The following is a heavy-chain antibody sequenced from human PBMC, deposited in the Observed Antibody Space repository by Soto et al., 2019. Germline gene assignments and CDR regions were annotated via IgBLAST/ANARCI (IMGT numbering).Heavy chain of an antibody. CDR1: GYTFTGYY. J-gene: IGHJ5*02. CDR3: ARDVEIIAAAGTRWFDP. Sequence: ASVKVSFKASGYTFTGYYMHWVRQAPGQGFEWMGWISAYNGNTNYAQKLQGRVTMTTDTSTSTDYMELRSLRSDDTAVYYCARDVEIIAAAGTRWFDPWGQGTLVTVSS. D-gene: IGHD6-13*01. CDR2: ISAYNGNT. V-gene: IGHV1-18*04.